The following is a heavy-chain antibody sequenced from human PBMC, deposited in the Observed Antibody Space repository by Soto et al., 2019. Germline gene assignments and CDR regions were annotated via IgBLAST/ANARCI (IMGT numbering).Heavy chain of an antibody. D-gene: IGHD3-22*01. V-gene: IGHV1-2*04. CDR2: INPNSGGT. J-gene: IGHJ6*02. CDR3: ARDRCYDSSGRGWGMDV. CDR1: GYTFTSPA. Sequence: ASVKVSCKASGYTFTSPAMHWVRQAPGQRLEWMGWINPNSGGTNYAQKFQGWVTMTRDTSISTAYMELSRLRSDDMAVYYCARDRCYDSSGRGWGMDVWGQGTTVTVAS.